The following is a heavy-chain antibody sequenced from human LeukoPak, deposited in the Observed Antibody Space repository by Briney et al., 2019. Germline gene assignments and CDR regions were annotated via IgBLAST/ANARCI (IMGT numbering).Heavy chain of an antibody. CDR2: IYYSGST. J-gene: IGHJ2*01. CDR3: ARVAAPPWYFDL. D-gene: IGHD6-13*01. CDR1: GGSISSGGYY. Sequence: PSETLSLTCTVSGGSISSGGYYWSWIRQHPGKGLEWIGHIYYSGSTYYNPSLKSRVTISVDTSKNQFSLKLSSVTAADTAVYYCARVAAPPWYFDLWGRGTLVTVSS. V-gene: IGHV4-31*03.